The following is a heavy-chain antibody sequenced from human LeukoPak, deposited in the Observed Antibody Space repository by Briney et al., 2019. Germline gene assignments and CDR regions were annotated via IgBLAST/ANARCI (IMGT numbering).Heavy chain of an antibody. V-gene: IGHV3-74*01. CDR1: GFTFSTYW. CDR3: ARATVTLDFDY. CDR2: INSDGSV. Sequence: GGSLRLSCAASGFTFSTYWMHWVRQVPGKGLVWISRINSDGSVSYADSVKGRFTISRDNAKNTLYLQMNSLRAEDTAVNYCARATVTLDFDYWGQGTLVTVSS. J-gene: IGHJ4*02. D-gene: IGHD4-17*01.